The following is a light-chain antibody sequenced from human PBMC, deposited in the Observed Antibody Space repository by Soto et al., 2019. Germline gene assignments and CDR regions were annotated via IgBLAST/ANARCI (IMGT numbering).Light chain of an antibody. Sequence: QTVLAQPASVSGSPGQSITISCTGTSSDVGGYNYVSWYQQHPGKAPKLMIYDVSNRPSGVSNRFSGSKSGNTASLTLSGLHAEDEADYYCSSYTSSSTLRVFGTGTKVTVL. CDR3: SSYTSSSTLRV. CDR1: SSDVGGYNY. V-gene: IGLV2-14*01. CDR2: DVS. J-gene: IGLJ1*01.